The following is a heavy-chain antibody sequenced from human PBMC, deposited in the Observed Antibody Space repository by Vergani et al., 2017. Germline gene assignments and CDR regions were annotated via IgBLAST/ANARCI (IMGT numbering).Heavy chain of an antibody. V-gene: IGHV3-48*04. CDR1: GFTFSSYS. CDR2: ISSSSSTI. D-gene: IGHD1-14*01. J-gene: IGHJ6*02. Sequence: EVQLVESGGGLVQPGGSLRLSCAASGFTFSSYSMNWVRQAPGKGLEWVSYISSSSSTIYYADSVKGRLTISRANAKNSLYLQMNSLRAEDTAVYYCSRDNRVLAGMDVWGQGTTVTVSS. CDR3: SRDNRVLAGMDV.